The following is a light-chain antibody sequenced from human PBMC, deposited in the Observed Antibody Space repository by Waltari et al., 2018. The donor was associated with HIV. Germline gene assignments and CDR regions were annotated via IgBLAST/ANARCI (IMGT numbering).Light chain of an antibody. CDR3: AAWDDTLTVV. V-gene: IGLV1-47*01. Sequence: QSVLPQPPSASGTPGQSVTISCSGTSSNTGTNHVYWYQQFPGTAPKPLIYRNNKRPSGVPDRFSGSKSGTSASLAISGLRSDDEADYYCAAWDDTLTVVFGGGTKLTVL. CDR2: RNN. J-gene: IGLJ2*01. CDR1: SSNTGTNH.